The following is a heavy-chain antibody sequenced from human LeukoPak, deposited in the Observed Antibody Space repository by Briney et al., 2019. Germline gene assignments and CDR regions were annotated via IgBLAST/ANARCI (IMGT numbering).Heavy chain of an antibody. CDR3: AKPKDNSLYCFDY. D-gene: IGHD1-20*01. J-gene: IGHJ4*02. CDR2: ISGSGGST. V-gene: IGHV3-23*01. Sequence: GGSLRLSCAASGFTFSSYAMSWVRQAPGKGLEWVSAISGSGGSTYYADSVKGQFTISRDNSKNTLYLQMSSLRAEDTAVYYCAKPKDNSLYCFDYWGQGTLVTVSS. CDR1: GFTFSSYA.